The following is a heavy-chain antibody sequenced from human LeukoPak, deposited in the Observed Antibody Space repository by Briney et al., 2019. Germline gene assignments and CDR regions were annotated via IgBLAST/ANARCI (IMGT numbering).Heavy chain of an antibody. J-gene: IGHJ6*03. D-gene: IGHD6-13*01. CDR2: ISSSSFKI. CDR3: VRDPSYGSSWYYYMDV. V-gene: IGHV3-48*04. CDR1: EFTFVRYA. Sequence: PGGSLRLSCAASEFTFVRYAMNWVRQAPGKGLEWVSYISSSSFKIGYADSVKGRFTISRDNSKNSLYVQMDSLRVEDTAVYYCVRDPSYGSSWYYYMDVWGKGTTVTVSS.